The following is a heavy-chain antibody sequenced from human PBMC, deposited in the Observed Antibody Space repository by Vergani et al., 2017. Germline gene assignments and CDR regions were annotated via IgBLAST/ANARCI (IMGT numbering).Heavy chain of an antibody. CDR3: ARVGVFAMVRQRALDY. CDR1: GFTFSSYN. CDR2: ISSSGNTI. V-gene: IGHV3-48*01. J-gene: IGHJ4*02. Sequence: EVQLVESGGNLVQPGGSLRLSCAASGFTFSSYNMNWVRQAPGKGLEWVSYISSSGNTIYYADSVKGRFTISRDNAKNSLDLQMNSLRAEDTAVYYCARVGVFAMVRQRALDYWGQGTLVTVSS. D-gene: IGHD3-10*01.